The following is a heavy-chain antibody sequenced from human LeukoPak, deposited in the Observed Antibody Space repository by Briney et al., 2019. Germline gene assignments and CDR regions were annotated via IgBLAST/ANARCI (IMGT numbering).Heavy chain of an antibody. CDR2: IDAGGVGT. CDR3: AKDRTGGYNFGFDF. Sequence: GGSLRLSCAASGFTFNNYAINWVRQAPGKGLEWVSAIDAGGVGTYYADSVKGRFTISRDNSKSTLYLQMDSLGAEDTAAYYCAKDRTGGYNFGFDFWGQGTLVTVSS. D-gene: IGHD5-18*01. V-gene: IGHV3-23*01. J-gene: IGHJ4*02. CDR1: GFTFNNYA.